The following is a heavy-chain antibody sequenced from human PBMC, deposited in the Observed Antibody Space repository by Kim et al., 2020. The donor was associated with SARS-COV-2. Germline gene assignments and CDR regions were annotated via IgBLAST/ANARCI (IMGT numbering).Heavy chain of an antibody. CDR2: INHSGST. CDR3: ARGLMDSSSWPYYYGMDV. V-gene: IGHV4-34*01. D-gene: IGHD6-13*01. Sequence: SETLSLTCAVYGGSFSGYYWSWIRQPPGKGLEWIGEINHSGSTNYYPSLKSRVTISVDTSKNQFSLKLISVTAADTAVYYCARGLMDSSSWPYYYGMDVWVQGTTVTVSS. CDR1: GGSFSGYY. J-gene: IGHJ6*02.